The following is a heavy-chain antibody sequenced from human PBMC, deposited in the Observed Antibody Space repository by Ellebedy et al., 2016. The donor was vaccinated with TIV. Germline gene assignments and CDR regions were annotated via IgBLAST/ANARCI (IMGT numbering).Heavy chain of an antibody. CDR2: IYSDDTT. J-gene: IGHJ6*02. V-gene: IGHV3-53*01. CDR1: GFTVSSHY. CDR3: ARDFGDPLRATMDV. Sequence: GESLKISXAASGFTVSSHYMSWVRQAPGKGLEWVSIIYSDDTTYYADSVKGRFTISRDNSKNTLYLQMDSLRAEDTAVYYCARDFGDPLRATMDVWGQGTTVTVSS. D-gene: IGHD4-17*01.